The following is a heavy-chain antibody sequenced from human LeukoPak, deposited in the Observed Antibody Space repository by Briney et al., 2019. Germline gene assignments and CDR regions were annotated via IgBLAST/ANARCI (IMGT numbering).Heavy chain of an antibody. CDR1: GFTFSSYA. CDR2: ISGSRGST. J-gene: IGHJ4*02. CDR3: ARIAVPYCSSTSCYTFDY. Sequence: PGGSLRLSCAASGFTFSSYAMSWVRQAPGKGLEWVSAISGSRGSTYYADSLKGRFTISRDNAKNSLYLQMNSLRAEDTAVYYCARIAVPYCSSTSCYTFDYWGQGTLVTVSS. V-gene: IGHV3-23*01. D-gene: IGHD2-2*01.